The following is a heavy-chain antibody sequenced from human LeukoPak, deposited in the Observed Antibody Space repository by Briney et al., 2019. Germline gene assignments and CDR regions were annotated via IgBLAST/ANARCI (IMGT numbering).Heavy chain of an antibody. D-gene: IGHD3-9*01. V-gene: IGHV3-23*01. CDR2: IRGNGDST. Sequence: PGGSLRLSCAASGFTFSSYAITWVRQAPGRGLEWVSAIRGNGDSTYNADSVKGRFTISRDNSKNTLYLQMNSLRAEDTAVYYCAKGRYYDSGNAFDIWGQGTMVTVSS. CDR1: GFTFSSYA. CDR3: AKGRYYDSGNAFDI. J-gene: IGHJ3*02.